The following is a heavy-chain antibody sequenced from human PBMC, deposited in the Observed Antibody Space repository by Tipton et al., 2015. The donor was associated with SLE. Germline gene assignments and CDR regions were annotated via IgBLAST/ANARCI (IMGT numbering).Heavy chain of an antibody. CDR1: GDSISRYY. V-gene: IGHV4-59*01. D-gene: IGHD2-8*01. CDR3: ARWRPLSVNEHWYFYL. J-gene: IGHJ2*01. Sequence: TLSLTCTVSGDSISRYYWTWIRQPPGKRLEWIGAVYYSGSTSFNPSLRSRLTMSIDTSKTHFSLRLTSVAAADTAVYYCARWRPLSVNEHWYFYLWGRGTLVTVSS. CDR2: VYYSGST.